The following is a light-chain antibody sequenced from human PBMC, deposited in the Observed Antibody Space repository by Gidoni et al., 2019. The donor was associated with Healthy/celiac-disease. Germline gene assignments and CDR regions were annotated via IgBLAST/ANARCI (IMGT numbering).Light chain of an antibody. CDR2: WGS. J-gene: IGKJ1*01. CDR3: MQALQTTWT. Sequence: DIVMTQSALSLPVTPGEPASISCRSSQSLLHSNGYNYLDWYLQKPGQSPQLLIYWGSNRASGVPDRFSGSGSGTDFTLKISRVEAEDVGVYYCMQALQTTWTFGQGTKVKSN. CDR1: QSLLHSNGYNY. V-gene: IGKV2-28*01.